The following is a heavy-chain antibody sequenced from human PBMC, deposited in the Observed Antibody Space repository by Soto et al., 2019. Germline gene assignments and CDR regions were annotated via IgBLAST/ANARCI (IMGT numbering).Heavy chain of an antibody. CDR2: INHSGGRT. CDR1: GFTFSSYA. CDR3: AKAFYTFGRVIIPPADY. D-gene: IGHD3-16*01. V-gene: IGHV3-23*01. Sequence: GGSLRLSCAASGFTFSSYAMSWVRQAPGKGLEWVSSINHSGGRTYYADSVKGRFTISRDSSKNTLFLQMDSLRAEDTAVYFCAKAFYTFGRVIIPPADYWGQGTRGTVSS. J-gene: IGHJ4*02.